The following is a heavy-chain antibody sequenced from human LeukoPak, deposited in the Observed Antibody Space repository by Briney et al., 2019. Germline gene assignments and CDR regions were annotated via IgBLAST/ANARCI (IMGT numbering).Heavy chain of an antibody. CDR2: IYDSGST. Sequence: SETLSLTCTVSGGSIRSSYYYWGWIRQPPGKGLEWIGSIYDSGSTYYNPSLKSRVTISVDTSKNQFSLKLNSVTATDTAVYYCARLSLGSRFLEWLSPHNWFDPWGQGTLVTVSS. V-gene: IGHV4-39*01. CDR1: GGSIRSSYYY. J-gene: IGHJ5*02. D-gene: IGHD3-3*01. CDR3: ARLSLGSRFLEWLSPHNWFDP.